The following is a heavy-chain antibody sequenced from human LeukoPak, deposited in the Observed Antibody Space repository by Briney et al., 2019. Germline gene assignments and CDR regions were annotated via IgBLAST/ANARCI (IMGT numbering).Heavy chain of an antibody. D-gene: IGHD6-13*01. CDR2: ISGSGGST. CDR1: GFTFSRYA. V-gene: IGHV3-23*01. CDR3: ARCRVTGYSSSWYYFDY. Sequence: PGGSLRLSCAASGFTFSRYAMSWVRQAPGKGLEWVSAISGSGGSTYYADSVKGRFTISRDNSKNTLYLQMNSLRAEDTAVYYCARCRVTGYSSSWYYFDYWGQGTLVTVSS. J-gene: IGHJ4*02.